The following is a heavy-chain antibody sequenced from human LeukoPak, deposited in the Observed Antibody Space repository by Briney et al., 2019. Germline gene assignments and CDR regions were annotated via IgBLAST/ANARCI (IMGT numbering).Heavy chain of an antibody. CDR1: GFTFEDYG. CDR3: AKGSTLSYSSTWCDY. V-gene: IGHV3-9*01. CDR2: ISWSSGTT. D-gene: IGHD6-13*01. Sequence: GGSLRLSCSASGFTFEDYGMHWIRQAPGKGLEWVSSISWSSGTTAYADSVKGRFTISRDNAKNSLYLQMKGLRAEDTALYYCAKGSTLSYSSTWCDYWGQGTLVTVSS. J-gene: IGHJ4*02.